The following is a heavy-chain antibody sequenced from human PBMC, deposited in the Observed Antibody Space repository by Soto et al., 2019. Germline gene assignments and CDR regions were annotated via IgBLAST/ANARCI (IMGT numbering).Heavy chain of an antibody. J-gene: IGHJ5*02. CDR3: ARRLDDTPETFFNWFDP. D-gene: IGHD2-15*01. CDR2: IFYTGTA. Sequence: QVQLQESGPGLVKPSQTLSLTCTVSGGSINTGGYYWGWIRHLPGEGLEWLGHIFYTGTAYYNPSLRSRVTVSIDTSANQFSLHMYSVTAADTAMYYCARRLDDTPETFFNWFDPWGQGILVTVSS. V-gene: IGHV4-31*03. CDR1: GGSINTGGYY.